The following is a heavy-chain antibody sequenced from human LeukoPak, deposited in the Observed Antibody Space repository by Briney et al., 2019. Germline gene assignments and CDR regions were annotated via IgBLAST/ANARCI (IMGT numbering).Heavy chain of an antibody. D-gene: IGHD6-19*01. V-gene: IGHV4-59*08. CDR1: GGSISSYY. CDR3: AGTPYSSGWSKDFPFDY. CDR2: IYYSGST. Sequence: PSETLSLTCTVSGGSISSYYWSWIRQPPGKGLEWIGYIYYSGSTNYNPSLKSRVTISVDTSKNQFSLKLSSVTAADTAVYYCAGTPYSSGWSKDFPFDYWGQGTLVTVSS. J-gene: IGHJ4*02.